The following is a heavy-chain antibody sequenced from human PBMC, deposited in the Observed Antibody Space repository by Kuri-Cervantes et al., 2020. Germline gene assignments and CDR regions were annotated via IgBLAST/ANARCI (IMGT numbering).Heavy chain of an antibody. CDR2: INHSGST. CDR1: GGSFSGYY. Sequence: ESLKISCAVYGGSFSGYYWNWIRQPPGKGLEWSGEINHSGSTNYNPSLKSRVTISIDTSNNQFSLKLSSVTAADTAVYYCARDQYSTGWRGWFDPWGQGTQVTVSS. J-gene: IGHJ5*02. D-gene: IGHD6-19*01. CDR3: ARDQYSTGWRGWFDP. V-gene: IGHV4-34*01.